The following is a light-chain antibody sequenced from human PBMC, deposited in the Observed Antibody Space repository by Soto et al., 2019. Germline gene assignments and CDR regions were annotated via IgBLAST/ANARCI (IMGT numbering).Light chain of an antibody. CDR3: GSWDSSLNADV. CDR1: SSNIGGNS. CDR2: DDD. J-gene: IGLJ1*01. Sequence: QSVLTQPPSVSVAPGQRVTISCSGSSSNIGGNSVSWYQQLPGTAPKLLIYDDDKRPSGIPDRFSGSKSGTSATLGITGFQTGDEADYYCGSWDSSLNADVFGTGTKVTVL. V-gene: IGLV1-51*01.